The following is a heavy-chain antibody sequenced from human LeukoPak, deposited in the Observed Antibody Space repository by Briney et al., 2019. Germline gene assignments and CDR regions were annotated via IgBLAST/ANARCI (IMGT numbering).Heavy chain of an antibody. D-gene: IGHD4-17*01. Sequence: ASVKVSCKASGGTFSSYAISWVRQAPGQGLEWMGGIIPIFGTANYAQKFQGRVTITADESTSTAYMELSSLRSEDTAVYYCAREVDGDYVFDYWGQGTLVTVSS. CDR2: IIPIFGTA. V-gene: IGHV1-69*13. J-gene: IGHJ4*02. CDR1: GGTFSSYA. CDR3: AREVDGDYVFDY.